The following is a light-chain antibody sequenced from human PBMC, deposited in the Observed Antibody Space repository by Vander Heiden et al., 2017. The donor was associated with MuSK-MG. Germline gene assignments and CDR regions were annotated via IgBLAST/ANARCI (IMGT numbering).Light chain of an antibody. CDR1: RSDVGGYKY. J-gene: IGLJ2*01. CDR3: SSYGSINTQV. CDR2: DVS. V-gene: IGLV2-14*03. Sequence: QSALTQPASVSGSAGQSLTISCTGSRSDVGGYKYVSWNQHHPGNAPNLIIYDVSKRPSAVATRFSASKSCTTASLTISGLQAEDVADYYCSSYGSINTQVFGGGTKLTVL.